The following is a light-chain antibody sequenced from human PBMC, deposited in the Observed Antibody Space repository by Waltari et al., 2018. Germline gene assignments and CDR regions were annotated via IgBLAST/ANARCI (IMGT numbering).Light chain of an antibody. CDR2: GAS. CDR3: QHYLRLPAT. V-gene: IGKV3-20*01. J-gene: IGKJ1*01. CDR1: QSVSRA. Sequence: RATLSCRASQSVSRALAWYQQKPGQAPRLLIYGASNRATGIPDRFSGSGSGTDFSLTISSLEPEDFAVYYCQHYLRLPATFGQGTKVEIK.